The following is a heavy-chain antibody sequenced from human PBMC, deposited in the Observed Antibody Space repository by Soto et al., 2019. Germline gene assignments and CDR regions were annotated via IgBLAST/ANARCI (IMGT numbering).Heavy chain of an antibody. D-gene: IGHD2-15*01. CDR2: ISAYNGNT. Sequence: ASVKVSCKASGYTFTXYGISWVRQAPGQGLEWMGWISAYNGNTNYAQKLQGRVTMTTDTSTSTAYMELRSLRSDDTAVYYCARDIVVVVAATRLYYYYGMDVWGQGTTVTVSS. CDR1: GYTFTXYG. CDR3: ARDIVVVVAATRLYYYYGMDV. V-gene: IGHV1-18*01. J-gene: IGHJ6*02.